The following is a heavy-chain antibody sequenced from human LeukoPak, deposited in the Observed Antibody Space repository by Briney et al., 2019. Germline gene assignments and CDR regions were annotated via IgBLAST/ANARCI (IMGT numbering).Heavy chain of an antibody. J-gene: IGHJ6*02. Sequence: GGSLRLSCAASGFTFSSYAMHWVRQAPGKGLEYVSAISSNGGSTYYANSVKGRFTISRDNSKNTLYLQMGSLRAEDMAVYYCARGGPYYYYYGMDVWGQGTTVIVSS. CDR1: GFTFSSYA. CDR2: ISSNGGST. V-gene: IGHV3-64*01. CDR3: ARGGPYYYYYGMDV.